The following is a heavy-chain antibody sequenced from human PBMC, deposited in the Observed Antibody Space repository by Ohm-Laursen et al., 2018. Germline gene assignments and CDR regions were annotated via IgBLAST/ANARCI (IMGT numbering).Heavy chain of an antibody. V-gene: IGHV4-4*07. CDR2: IYTSGST. CDR3: ARFLSSGWYVGFDY. D-gene: IGHD6-19*01. Sequence: PSQTLSLTCTVSGGSISSYYWSWIRQPAGKGLEWIGRIYTSGSTNYNPSLKSRVTMSVDTSKNQFSLKLSSVTAADTAVYYCARFLSSGWYVGFDYWGQGTLVTVSS. CDR1: GGSISSYY. J-gene: IGHJ4*02.